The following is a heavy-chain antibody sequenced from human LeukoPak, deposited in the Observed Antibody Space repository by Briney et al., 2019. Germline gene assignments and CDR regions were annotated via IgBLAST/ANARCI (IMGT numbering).Heavy chain of an antibody. V-gene: IGHV3-7*01. CDR1: GFTFSSYW. D-gene: IGHD6-13*01. CDR2: IRQEGSEK. Sequence: GGSLRLSCAASGFTFSSYWMSWVRQAPGKGLDWVANIRQEGSEKYYVDSVKGRFTIFRDHGKNSLYLQMNSLRAEDTAVYYCARTGYSSSWYPFDYWGQGTLVTVSS. J-gene: IGHJ4*02. CDR3: ARTGYSSSWYPFDY.